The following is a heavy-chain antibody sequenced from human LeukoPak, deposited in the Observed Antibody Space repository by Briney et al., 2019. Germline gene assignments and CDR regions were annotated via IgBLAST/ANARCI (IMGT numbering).Heavy chain of an antibody. CDR2: IYTSGST. CDR1: GGSISSYY. Sequence: SETLSLTCTVSGGSISSYYWSWIRQLAGKGLEWIGRIYTSGSTNYNPSLKSRVTMSVDTSKNQFSLKLSSVTAADTAVYYCARDQHDYGVPGVGNWFDPWGRGTLVTVSS. D-gene: IGHD4-17*01. V-gene: IGHV4-4*07. CDR3: ARDQHDYGVPGVGNWFDP. J-gene: IGHJ5*02.